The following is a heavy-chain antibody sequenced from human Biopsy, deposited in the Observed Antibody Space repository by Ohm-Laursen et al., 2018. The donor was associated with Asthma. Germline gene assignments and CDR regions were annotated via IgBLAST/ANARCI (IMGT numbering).Heavy chain of an antibody. D-gene: IGHD3-3*01. J-gene: IGHJ6*02. V-gene: IGHV3-21*01. CDR3: ARVDTIFGVVIPIYYYYGMDV. Sequence: GPLRLSCAASGFTFSSYSMNWVRQAPGKGLEWVSSISSSSSYIYYADSVKGRFTISRDNAKNSLYLQMNSLRAEDTAVYYCARVDTIFGVVIPIYYYYGMDVWGQGTTVTVSS. CDR1: GFTFSSYS. CDR2: ISSSSSYI.